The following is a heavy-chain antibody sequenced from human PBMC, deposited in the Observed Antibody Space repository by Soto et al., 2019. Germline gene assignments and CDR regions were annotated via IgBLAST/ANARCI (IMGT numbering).Heavy chain of an antibody. CDR1: GFTFSSYS. J-gene: IGHJ6*02. D-gene: IGHD3-3*02. Sequence: KPGGSLRLSCAASGFTFSSYSMNWVRQAPGKGLEWVSSISSSSSYIYYADSVKGRFTISRDNAKNSLYLQMNSLRAEDTAVYYCARDILSFRYYYYYGMDVWGQGTTVTVSS. CDR3: ARDILSFRYYYYYGMDV. CDR2: ISSSSSYI. V-gene: IGHV3-21*01.